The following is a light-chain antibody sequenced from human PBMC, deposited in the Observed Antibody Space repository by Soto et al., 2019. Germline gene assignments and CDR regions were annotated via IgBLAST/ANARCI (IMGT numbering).Light chain of an antibody. CDR2: GNS. J-gene: IGLJ1*01. Sequence: QSVLTQPPSVSGAPGQRVTISCTGSRSNIGAGYDVHWYQQLPGPAPKLLIYGNSNRPSGVPDRFSGSKSGTSASLAITGLQAEDEADYYCQSYGSSLSGSYVFGTGTKLTVL. CDR1: RSNIGAGYD. CDR3: QSYGSSLSGSYV. V-gene: IGLV1-40*01.